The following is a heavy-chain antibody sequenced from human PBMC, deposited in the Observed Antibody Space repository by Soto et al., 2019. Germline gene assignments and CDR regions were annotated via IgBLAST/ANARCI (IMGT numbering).Heavy chain of an antibody. J-gene: IGHJ5*02. CDR3: AREGAVTTPGWLDP. D-gene: IGHD4-17*01. CDR1: GASITSVGYS. Sequence: QVQLQESGPGLVKPSQTLSLTCTVSGASITSVGYSWTWIRQHPGKGLEWIGYVYHSGTTYYNPSLKSRATISVDTSKNKFYLRLTSVTAADTAISYCAREGAVTTPGWLDPWGQGTLVTVSS. CDR2: VYHSGTT. V-gene: IGHV4-31*03.